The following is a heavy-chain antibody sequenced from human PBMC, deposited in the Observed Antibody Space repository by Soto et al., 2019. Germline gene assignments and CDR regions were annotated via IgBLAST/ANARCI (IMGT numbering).Heavy chain of an antibody. V-gene: IGHV3-33*01. J-gene: IGHJ4*02. CDR2: IWYDGSNK. CDR1: GFTFSNYG. D-gene: IGHD3-22*01. CDR3: ATDRGGGYVPRIDS. Sequence: QVPLVESGGGVVQPGRSLRLSCAASGFTFSNYGMHWVRQAPGKGLEWVAIIWYDGSNKNYADFVKDRFTISRDNSKNMLYLQMNSLRAEDTAVYYCATDRGGGYVPRIDSWGQGTLVTVSS.